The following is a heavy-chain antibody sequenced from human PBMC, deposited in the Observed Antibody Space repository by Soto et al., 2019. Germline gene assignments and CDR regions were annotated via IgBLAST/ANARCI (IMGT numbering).Heavy chain of an antibody. Sequence: QVQLVESGGGVVQPGRSPRLSCAASGFTFSSYAMHWVRQAPGKGLEWVAVISYDGSNKYYADSVKGRFTISRDNSKNTLYLQMNSLRAEDTAVYYCARVGAAAGNDAFDIWGQGTMVTVSS. D-gene: IGHD6-13*01. CDR2: ISYDGSNK. CDR3: ARVGAAAGNDAFDI. V-gene: IGHV3-30-3*01. J-gene: IGHJ3*02. CDR1: GFTFSSYA.